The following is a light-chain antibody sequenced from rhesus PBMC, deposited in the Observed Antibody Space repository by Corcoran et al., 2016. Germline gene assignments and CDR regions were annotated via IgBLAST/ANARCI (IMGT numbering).Light chain of an antibody. V-gene: IGKV1-43*01. CDR2: AAS. CDR3: LQYHNTPLT. Sequence: DIQMTQSPSPLSASVGDIVTITCRASQGITTHLNWYQQKPGKPPKGLIYAASNLECGVPSRLCGIGTGTDFTLTLSSLRPEDFGTYYCLQYHNTPLTFGPGTKLDIK. CDR1: QGITTH. J-gene: IGKJ3*01.